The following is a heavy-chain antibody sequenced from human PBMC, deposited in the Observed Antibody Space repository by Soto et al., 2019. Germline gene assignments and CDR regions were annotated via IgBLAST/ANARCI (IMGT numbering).Heavy chain of an antibody. CDR3: AKLAGYCSGNSGHGDYVLAV. V-gene: IGHV4-39*01. CDR2: FYYSENT. D-gene: IGHD2-2*01. J-gene: IGHJ6*02. Sequence: SETLSLTCSVSGGSISSKSYSWGWIRQPPGKGLEWIGTFYYSENTYYNPSLKSRVTISVDTSKNQFSLKLSSVTAADTAVYYCAKLAGYCSGNSGHGDYVLAVWGQGTTVTVSS. CDR1: GGSISSKSYS.